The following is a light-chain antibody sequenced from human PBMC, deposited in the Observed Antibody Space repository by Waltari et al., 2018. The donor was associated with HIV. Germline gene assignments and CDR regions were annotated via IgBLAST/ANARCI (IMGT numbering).Light chain of an antibody. Sequence: QAVLTQPPSASGTPGQRGTIPCSGSSSNIGRTTVNRYQQLPGTAPKLLIYSTNQRPSGVPDRFSGSKSGTSASLAISGLQSEDEADYYCAAWDDSLNGFWVFGGGTKLTVL. CDR1: SSNIGRTT. CDR2: STN. V-gene: IGLV1-44*01. CDR3: AAWDDSLNGFWV. J-gene: IGLJ3*02.